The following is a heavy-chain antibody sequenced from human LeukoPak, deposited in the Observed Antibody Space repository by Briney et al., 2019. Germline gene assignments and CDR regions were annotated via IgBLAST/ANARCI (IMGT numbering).Heavy chain of an antibody. CDR1: GGTFSSYA. V-gene: IGHV1-69*06. D-gene: IGHD1-26*01. CDR3: ARDRFGSYYTPYEY. Sequence: SVKVSCKASGGTFSSYAISWVRQAPGQGLEWMGGIIPIFGTANYAQKFQGRVTITADKSTSTAYMELRTLRFDDTAVYFCARDRFGSYYTPYEYWGQGALVTVSS. CDR2: IIPIFGTA. J-gene: IGHJ4*02.